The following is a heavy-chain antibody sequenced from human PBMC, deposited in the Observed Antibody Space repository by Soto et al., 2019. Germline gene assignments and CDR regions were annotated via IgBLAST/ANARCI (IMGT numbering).Heavy chain of an antibody. D-gene: IGHD2-8*02. V-gene: IGHV3-23*01. CDR1: GFTFSSYA. CDR3: ADCYWFIDY. Sequence: EVQLLESGGGLVQPGGSLRLSCAASGFTFSSYAMSWVRQAPGKGLEWVSAISGSGASTYYADSVKGRFTISRDNSKNALYLRMKSLRAEDAAVYYCADCYWFIDYWGQGTLVTVSS. CDR2: ISGSGAST. J-gene: IGHJ4*02.